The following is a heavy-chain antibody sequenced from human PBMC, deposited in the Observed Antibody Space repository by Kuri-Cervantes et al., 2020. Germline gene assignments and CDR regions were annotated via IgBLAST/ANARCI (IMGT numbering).Heavy chain of an antibody. CDR3: AKGMTKLDY. CDR2: ISYTGST. CDR1: GGSISSVGFY. J-gene: IGHJ4*02. V-gene: IGHV4-39*01. Sequence: SETLSLTCTVSGGSISSVGFYWGWIRQSPGKGLEWIGSISYTGSTYYSPSLRSRVTISVDTSKKQFSLKLTSATAADTSLYYCAKGMTKLDYWGQGTLVTVSS.